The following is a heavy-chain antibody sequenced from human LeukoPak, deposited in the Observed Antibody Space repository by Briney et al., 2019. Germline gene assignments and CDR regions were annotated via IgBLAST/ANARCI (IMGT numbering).Heavy chain of an antibody. D-gene: IGHD3-10*01. CDR2: IYPGDSDT. V-gene: IGHV5-51*01. J-gene: IGHJ4*02. Sequence: GESLKISCKGSGYSFTSYYIGWVRQIPGKGLEWMGIIYPGDSDTRYSPSFQGQVTISADTSISTAYLQWSSLKASDTAMYYCATTKYGSGSRYFDYWGQGTLVTVSS. CDR1: GYSFTSYY. CDR3: ATTKYGSGSRYFDY.